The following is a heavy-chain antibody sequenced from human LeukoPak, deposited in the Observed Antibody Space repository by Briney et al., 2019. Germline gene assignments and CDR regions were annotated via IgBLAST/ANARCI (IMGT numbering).Heavy chain of an antibody. V-gene: IGHV1-2*02. J-gene: IGHJ5*02. Sequence: ASVKVSCKASGYTFTGYYMHWVRQAPGQGLEWMGWINPNSGGTNYAQKFQGRVTMTRDTSISTAYMELSRLRSDNTAVYYCARDLSPGIAVAPRWFDPWGQGTLVTVSS. CDR3: ARDLSPGIAVAPRWFDP. D-gene: IGHD6-19*01. CDR2: INPNSGGT. CDR1: GYTFTGYY.